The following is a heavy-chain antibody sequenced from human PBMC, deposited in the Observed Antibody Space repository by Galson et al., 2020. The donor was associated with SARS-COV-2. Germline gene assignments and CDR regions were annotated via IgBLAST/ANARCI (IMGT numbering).Heavy chain of an antibody. D-gene: IGHD4-17*01. J-gene: IGHJ4*02. Sequence: GGSLRLSCAGSGFTFSRYAMSWVRQLPGKGLGWVSSVTTGGSITYHADTVKGRFTISRDNSKNTLYLQMNSLRVEDTALYYCAKDQGNDYGDQLDYWGQGTLVSVSS. CDR2: VTTGGSIT. CDR1: GFTFSRYA. CDR3: AKDQGNDYGDQLDY. V-gene: IGHV3-23*01.